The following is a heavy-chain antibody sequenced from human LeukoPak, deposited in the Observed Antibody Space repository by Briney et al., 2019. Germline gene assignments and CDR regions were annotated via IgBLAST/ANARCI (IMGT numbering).Heavy chain of an antibody. V-gene: IGHV4-61*02. CDR1: GGSISSGSYY. J-gene: IGHJ5*02. Sequence: SETLSLTCTVSGGSISSGSYYWSWIRQPAGKGLEWIGRIYTSGSTNYNPSLKSRVTISVDTSKNQFSLKLSSVTAADTAVYYCARLGYDILTGYLNWFDPWGQGTLVTVSS. CDR2: IYTSGST. D-gene: IGHD3-9*01. CDR3: ARLGYDILTGYLNWFDP.